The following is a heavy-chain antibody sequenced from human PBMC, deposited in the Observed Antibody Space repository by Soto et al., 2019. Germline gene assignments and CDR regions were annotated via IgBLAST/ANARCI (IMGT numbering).Heavy chain of an antibody. CDR2: ISYDGSNK. J-gene: IGHJ1*01. D-gene: IGHD2-15*01. V-gene: IGHV3-30*18. CDR3: AKISSGVLPEH. Sequence: QVQLVESGGGVVQPGRSLRLSCAASGFTFSSYGMHWVRQAPGKGLEWVAVISYDGSNKYYADSVKGRFTISRDNSKNTLYLQMISLRAEDTAVYYCAKISSGVLPEHWGQGTLVTVSS. CDR1: GFTFSSYG.